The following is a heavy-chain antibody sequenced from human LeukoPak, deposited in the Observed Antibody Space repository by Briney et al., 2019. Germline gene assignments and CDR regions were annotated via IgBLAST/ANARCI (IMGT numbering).Heavy chain of an antibody. CDR2: ISGNGGST. CDR3: AKDTNVVVMVGATYDS. Sequence: GGSLRLSCATSGFSFSSYAMTWVRQGPGKGLEWVSSISGNGGSTYSADSVKGRLTISRDNSKNTLYLQMHSLRAEDTAVYYRAKDTNVVVMVGATYDSWGQGTLVTVSS. J-gene: IGHJ5*01. D-gene: IGHD2-15*01. CDR1: GFSFSSYA. V-gene: IGHV3-23*01.